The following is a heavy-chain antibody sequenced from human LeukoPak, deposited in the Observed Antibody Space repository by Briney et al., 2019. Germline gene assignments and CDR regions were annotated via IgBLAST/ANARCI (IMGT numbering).Heavy chain of an antibody. D-gene: IGHD3-10*01. CDR2: ITYDGYYK. V-gene: IGHV3-30*03. Sequence: GRSLRLSCEASGFTFNIYGMHWVRQAPGKGLEWVALITYDGYYKYYSDSVKGRFTISSDTSKNTLYLQMNSLRAEDTAVYYCARDLSPVVRASPMGYWGQGTLVTVSS. J-gene: IGHJ4*02. CDR3: ARDLSPVVRASPMGY. CDR1: GFTFNIYG.